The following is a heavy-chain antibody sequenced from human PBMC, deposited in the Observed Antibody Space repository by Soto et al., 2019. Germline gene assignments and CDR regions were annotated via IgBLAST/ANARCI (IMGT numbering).Heavy chain of an antibody. J-gene: IGHJ5*02. D-gene: IGHD5-12*01. CDR3: ASTYVEMATNWFDP. V-gene: IGHV1-69*01. CDR2: IIPIFGTA. Sequence: QVQLVQSGAEVKKPGSSVKVSCKASGGTFSSYAISWVRQAPGQGLEWMGGIIPIFGTANYAQKFQGRVTITADESTSTAYMELSSLISEDTAVYYCASTYVEMATNWFDPWGQGTLVTVSS. CDR1: GGTFSSYA.